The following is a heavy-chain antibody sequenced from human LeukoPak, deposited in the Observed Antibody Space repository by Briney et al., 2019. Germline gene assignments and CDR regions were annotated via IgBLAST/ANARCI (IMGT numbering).Heavy chain of an antibody. CDR1: GGSISRGGYF. J-gene: IGHJ4*02. CDR2: IYYTGNT. V-gene: IGHV4-31*02. D-gene: IGHD3-16*02. CDR3: ARMLSGSKTATG. Sequence: SETLSLTCTVSGGSISRGGYFWTWIRQHPGKGLEWIGYIYYTGNTYYNPSLNSRVIISVDTSNNRFSLDLTSVTAADSAVYYCARMLSGSKTATGWGLGTLVTVSS.